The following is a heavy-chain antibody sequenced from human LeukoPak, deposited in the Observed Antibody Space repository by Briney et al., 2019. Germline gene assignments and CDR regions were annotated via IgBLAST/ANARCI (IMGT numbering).Heavy chain of an antibody. CDR2: IWYDGSNK. Sequence: GGSLRLSCAASGFTFSSDGMHWVRQAPGKGLEWVAVIWYDGSNKYYADSVKGRFTISRDNSKNTLYLQMNSLRAEDTAVYYCAIGGYSYGDGDWFDPWGQGTLVTVSP. V-gene: IGHV3-33*01. CDR1: GFTFSSDG. D-gene: IGHD5-18*01. J-gene: IGHJ5*02. CDR3: AIGGYSYGDGDWFDP.